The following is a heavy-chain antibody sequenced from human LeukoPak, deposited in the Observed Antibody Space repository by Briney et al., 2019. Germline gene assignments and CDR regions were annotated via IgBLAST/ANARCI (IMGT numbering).Heavy chain of an antibody. V-gene: IGHV5-51*01. CDR2: IYPGDSDT. D-gene: IGHD6-19*01. CDR3: ARPSYSSGWIFDY. CDR1: GSSFTTYW. J-gene: IGHJ4*02. Sequence: GASLKISCKGSGSSFTTYWIAWVRQLPGKGLEWMGIIYPGDSDTRYSPSFQGQVTISADTSISTAYLQWSSLKASDTAIYYCARPSYSSGWIFDYWGQGTLVTVSS.